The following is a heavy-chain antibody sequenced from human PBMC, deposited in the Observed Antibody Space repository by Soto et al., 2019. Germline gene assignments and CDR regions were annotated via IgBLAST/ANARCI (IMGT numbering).Heavy chain of an antibody. CDR1: GGSFSGYY. CDR3: ARGSLGTTVTTGMDV. CDR2: INHSGST. Sequence: PSETLSLTCAVYGGSFSGYYWSRIRQPPGKGLEWIGEINHSGSTNYNPSLKSRVTISVDTSKNQFSLKLSSVTAADTAVYYCARGSLGTTVTTGMDVWGQGTTVTVSS. D-gene: IGHD4-17*01. V-gene: IGHV4-34*01. J-gene: IGHJ6*02.